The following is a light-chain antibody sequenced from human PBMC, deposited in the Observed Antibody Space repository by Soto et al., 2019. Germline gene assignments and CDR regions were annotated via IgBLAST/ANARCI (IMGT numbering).Light chain of an antibody. V-gene: IGLV2-8*01. CDR3: SSFAGNNNL. J-gene: IGLJ2*01. CDR1: SSDVGGYDL. Sequence: QSVLTQPPSASGSPGQSVTISCTGTSSDVGGYDLVSWYQQHPGKAPKLILYEVAKRPSGVPARFSGSKSGNTASLTVSELQADDESDYYCSSFAGNNNLFGGGTKLTVL. CDR2: EVA.